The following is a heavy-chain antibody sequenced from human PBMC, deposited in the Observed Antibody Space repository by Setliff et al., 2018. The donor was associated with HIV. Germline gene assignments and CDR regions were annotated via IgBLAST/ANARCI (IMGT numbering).Heavy chain of an antibody. CDR1: GFTFSDYW. Sequence: PGGSLRLSCAASGFTFSDYWMIWVRQTPGKGLEWVANINKDGGEKNYVDSVKGRFTISRDNAKNSLYMQMNSLRVEDTAVYYCAKGRWPVNVVSTIIRYYYYMDVWGSGTTVTVSS. D-gene: IGHD5-12*01. J-gene: IGHJ6*03. CDR3: AKGRWPVNVVSTIIRYYYYMDV. V-gene: IGHV3-7*01. CDR2: INKDGGEK.